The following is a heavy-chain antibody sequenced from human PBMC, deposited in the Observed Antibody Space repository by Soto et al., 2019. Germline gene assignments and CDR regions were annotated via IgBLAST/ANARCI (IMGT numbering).Heavy chain of an antibody. CDR3: ARNYGSGFYYYYYYMDV. CDR2: IWYDGSNK. J-gene: IGHJ6*03. V-gene: IGHV3-33*01. D-gene: IGHD3-10*01. CDR1: GFTFSSYG. Sequence: QVQLVESGGGVVQPGRSLRLSCAASGFTFSSYGMHWVRQAPGKGLEWVAVIWYDGSNKYYADSVKGRFTISRDNSKNTLYLQMNSLRAEDTAVYYCARNYGSGFYYYYYYMDVWGIGTTVTVSS.